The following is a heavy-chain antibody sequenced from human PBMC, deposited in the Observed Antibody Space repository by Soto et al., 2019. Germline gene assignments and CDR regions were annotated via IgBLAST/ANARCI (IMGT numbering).Heavy chain of an antibody. CDR1: GGSFSGYY. CDR3: ASGRFTKSDVWSGYPKPPNWFDP. CDR2: INHSGST. D-gene: IGHD3-3*01. J-gene: IGHJ5*02. Sequence: QVQLQQWGAGLLKPSETLSLTCAVYGGSFSGYYWSWIRQPPGKRLEWIGGINHSGSTNYNPSLKSRVTIAVDTSKNLFSLKLSSVTAADSAVYYCASGRFTKSDVWSGYPKPPNWFDPWGQGTLVTVSS. V-gene: IGHV4-34*01.